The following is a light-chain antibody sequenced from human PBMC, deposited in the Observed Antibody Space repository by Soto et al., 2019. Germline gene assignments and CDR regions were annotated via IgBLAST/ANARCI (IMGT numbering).Light chain of an antibody. CDR3: QQYNSYPWT. J-gene: IGKJ1*01. V-gene: IGKV1-5*03. CDR1: QSISSW. CDR2: QAS. Sequence: DIQMTQSPSTLSASVGDRVTITCRASQSISSWLAWYQQKPGKAPNLLIYQASTLESEIPSRFSGSASGTEFTLTISSLQPDDFATYYLQQYNSYPWTFGQGTKVEIK.